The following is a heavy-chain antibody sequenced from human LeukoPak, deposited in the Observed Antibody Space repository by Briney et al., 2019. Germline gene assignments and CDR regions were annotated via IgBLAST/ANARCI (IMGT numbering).Heavy chain of an antibody. V-gene: IGHV3-53*01. CDR1: GLTVSSNY. Sequence: PGGSLRLSCAASGLTVSSNYMSGVRQAPGKGLEWVSVIYSGGSTYYADSVEGRFTISRDNSKNTLYLLMNSLRAEDTAVYYCAKAQPVAGFYDYWGQGTLVTVSS. CDR2: IYSGGST. D-gene: IGHD6-19*01. CDR3: AKAQPVAGFYDY. J-gene: IGHJ4*02.